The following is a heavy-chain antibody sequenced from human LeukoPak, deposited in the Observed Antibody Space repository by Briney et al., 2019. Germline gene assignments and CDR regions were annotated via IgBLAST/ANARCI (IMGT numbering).Heavy chain of an antibody. J-gene: IGHJ5*02. CDR2: ISTSSRYI. CDR3: ARADCSSSTCYLRRSWFDP. V-gene: IGHV3-21*01. Sequence: ETLSLTCTVSGGSISSHYWSWIRQPPGKGLEWVSSISTSSRYIYYKDSVRGRFTISRDDAKNSLYLEMNSLRAEDTAVYYCARADCSSSTCYLRRSWFDPWGQGTLVTVSS. CDR1: GGSISSHY. D-gene: IGHD2-2*01.